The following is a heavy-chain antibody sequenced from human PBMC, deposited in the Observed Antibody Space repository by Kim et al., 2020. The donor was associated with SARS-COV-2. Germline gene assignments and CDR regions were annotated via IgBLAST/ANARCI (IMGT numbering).Heavy chain of an antibody. Sequence: ASVKVSCKASGYTFTSYAMNWVRQAPGQGLEWMGWINTNSGNPTYAQGFTGRFVFSLDTSVSTAYLQISSLKADDTAVYYCASHYYDSSGYDWFDPWGQGTLVTVSS. CDR2: INTNSGNP. CDR3: ASHYYDSSGYDWFDP. D-gene: IGHD3-22*01. V-gene: IGHV7-4-1*02. J-gene: IGHJ5*02. CDR1: GYTFTSYA.